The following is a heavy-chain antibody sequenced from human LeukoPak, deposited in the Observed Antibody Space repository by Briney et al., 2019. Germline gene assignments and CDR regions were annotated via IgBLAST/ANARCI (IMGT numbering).Heavy chain of an antibody. J-gene: IGHJ6*03. CDR1: GYTFTGYY. CDR2: INPNSGGT. Sequence: GASVKVSCKASGYTFTGYYMHWVRQAPGQGLEWMGWINPNSGGTNYAQKFQGRVTMTRDTSISTAYMELSRLRSDDTAVYYCARDPNYRGGDCYQYYYYYMDVWGKGTTVTISS. V-gene: IGHV1-2*02. D-gene: IGHD2-21*02. CDR3: ARDPNYRGGDCYQYYYYYMDV.